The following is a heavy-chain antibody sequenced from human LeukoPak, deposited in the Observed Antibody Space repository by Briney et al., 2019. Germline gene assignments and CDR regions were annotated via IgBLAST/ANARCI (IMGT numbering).Heavy chain of an antibody. Sequence: SQTLSLTCAVYGGSFSGYYWSWIRQPPGKGLEWIGETNHSGSTNYSPSLKSRVTISVDTSKNQFSLKLSSVTAADTAVYYCASAGYSSGWHPFWGQGTLVTVSS. D-gene: IGHD6-19*01. V-gene: IGHV4-34*01. CDR1: GGSFSGYY. J-gene: IGHJ4*02. CDR2: TNHSGST. CDR3: ASAGYSSGWHPF.